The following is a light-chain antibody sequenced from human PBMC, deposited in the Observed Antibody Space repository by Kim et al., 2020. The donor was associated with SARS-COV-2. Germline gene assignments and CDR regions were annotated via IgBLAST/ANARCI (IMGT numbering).Light chain of an antibody. V-gene: IGLV2-14*03. J-gene: IGLJ1*01. CDR2: AVS. CDR1: SSDVVSYNY. CDR3: SSYTRSSTNYV. Sequence: SLPISCTGTSSDVVSYNYVSWYQQHPGKAPKLMIYAVSNRPSGVSNRFSGSKSGNTASLTISGLQAEDEADYYCSSYTRSSTNYVFGTGTKVTVL.